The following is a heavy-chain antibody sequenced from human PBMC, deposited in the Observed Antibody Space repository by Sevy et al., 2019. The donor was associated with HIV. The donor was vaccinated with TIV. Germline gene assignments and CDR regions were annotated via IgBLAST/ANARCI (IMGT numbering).Heavy chain of an antibody. D-gene: IGHD6-13*01. CDR2: ISSTSSYK. V-gene: IGHV3-21*01. CDR3: ARGIGPSARNNAFDI. J-gene: IGHJ3*02. CDR1: GFSFSDYA. Sequence: GESLRLSCAASGFSFSDYAMNWVRQAPGKGLEWVSFISSTSSYKYYADSVEGRFTISRDNPKNSLYLQMDSLRAEDRAVYYCARGIGPSARNNAFDIWGQGTMVTVSS.